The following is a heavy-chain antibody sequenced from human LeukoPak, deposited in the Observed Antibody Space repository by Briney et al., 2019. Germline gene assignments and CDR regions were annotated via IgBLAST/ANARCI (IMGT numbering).Heavy chain of an antibody. D-gene: IGHD2/OR15-2a*01. Sequence: SETLSLTRAVSGYSISSGYYWGWIRQPPGKGLVWIGSIYHSGSTYYNPSLKSRVTISVDTSKNQFSLKLSSVTAADTAVYYCARTNSAYYYMDVWGKGTTVTVSS. V-gene: IGHV4-38-2*01. CDR1: GYSISSGYY. CDR2: IYHSGST. CDR3: ARTNSAYYYMDV. J-gene: IGHJ6*03.